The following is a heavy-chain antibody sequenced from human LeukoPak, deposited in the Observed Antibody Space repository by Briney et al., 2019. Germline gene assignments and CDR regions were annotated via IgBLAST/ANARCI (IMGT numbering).Heavy chain of an antibody. Sequence: PSQTLSLTCTVSGGSISSGSYYWGWIRQPPGKGLEWIGSIYHSGSTYYNPSLKSRVTISVDTSKNQFSLKLSSVTAADTAVYYCARLSYSNSFDYWGQGTLVTVSS. CDR3: ARLSYSNSFDY. D-gene: IGHD4-11*01. V-gene: IGHV4-39*07. CDR1: GGSISSGSYY. J-gene: IGHJ4*02. CDR2: IYHSGST.